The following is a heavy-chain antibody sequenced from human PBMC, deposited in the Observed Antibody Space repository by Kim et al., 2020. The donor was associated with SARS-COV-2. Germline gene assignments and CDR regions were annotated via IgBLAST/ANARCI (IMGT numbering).Heavy chain of an antibody. Sequence: SETLSLTCTVSGGSTSSGVYYWAWIRQPPGKGLEWIGSFYYSGRTYYNSSLTGRVTLSVDMSKNKFSLKWSSGTASDTDVYYCARQGTEPGGVTGFDPWG. J-gene: IGHJ5*02. CDR1: GGSTSSGVYY. V-gene: IGHV4-39*01. CDR3: ARQGTEPGGVTGFDP. CDR2: FYYSGRT. D-gene: IGHD2-2*01.